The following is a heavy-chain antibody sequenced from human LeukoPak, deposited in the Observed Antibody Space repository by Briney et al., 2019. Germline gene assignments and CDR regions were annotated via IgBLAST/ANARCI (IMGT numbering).Heavy chain of an antibody. D-gene: IGHD5-24*01. CDR1: GYSFTGYY. V-gene: IGHV1-2*02. J-gene: IGHJ4*02. CDR3: ARDRDGYNGGDY. Sequence: GASVKVSCTASGYSFTGYYIHWVRQAPGHGLEWMGWINPNSGGTNYAQKFQGRVTMTTDTSTSTAYMELRSLRPDDTAVYYCARDRDGYNGGDYWGRGTLVTVSS. CDR2: INPNSGGT.